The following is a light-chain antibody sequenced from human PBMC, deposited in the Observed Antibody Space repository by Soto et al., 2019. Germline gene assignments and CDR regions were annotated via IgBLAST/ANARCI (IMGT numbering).Light chain of an antibody. Sequence: EVVLTQSPATLSLSPGDRATLSCRASQSLSNSHLAWYQHKPGQAPKLLIFGASSRAPDFPDRFTGSGSGTDFTLTISRLEPEDFAVYYCQHFGSSPPYTFGQGTKLE. CDR2: GAS. J-gene: IGKJ2*01. CDR1: QSLSNSH. V-gene: IGKV3-20*01. CDR3: QHFGSSPPYT.